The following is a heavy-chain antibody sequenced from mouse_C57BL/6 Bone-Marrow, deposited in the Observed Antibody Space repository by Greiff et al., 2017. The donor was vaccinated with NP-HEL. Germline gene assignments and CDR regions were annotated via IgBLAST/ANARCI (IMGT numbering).Heavy chain of an antibody. Sequence: EVQLQQSGPELVKPGASVKIPCKASGYTFTDYNMDWVKQSHGKSLEWIGDINPNNGGTIYNQKFKGKATLTVDKSSSTAYMELRSLTSEDTAVYYCARGTGTERVAYFDYWGQGTTLTVSS. CDR2: INPNNGGT. CDR3: ARGTGTERVAYFDY. V-gene: IGHV1-18*01. CDR1: GYTFTDYN. D-gene: IGHD4-1*01. J-gene: IGHJ2*01.